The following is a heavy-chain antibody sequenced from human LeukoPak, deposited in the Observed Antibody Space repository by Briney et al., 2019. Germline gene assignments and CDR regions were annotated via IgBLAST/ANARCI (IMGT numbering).Heavy chain of an antibody. D-gene: IGHD3-10*01. CDR1: GFTFSSYA. Sequence: PGGSLRLSCAASGFTFSSYAMSWVRQAPEKGLEWVSTISGSGGSTYYTDSVRGRFTISRDNSKNTLYLQMNSLRAEDTAVYYCAKGPRTVRFGDRHKGMFDYWGQGTLVTVSS. V-gene: IGHV3-23*01. CDR3: AKGPRTVRFGDRHKGMFDY. CDR2: ISGSGGST. J-gene: IGHJ4*02.